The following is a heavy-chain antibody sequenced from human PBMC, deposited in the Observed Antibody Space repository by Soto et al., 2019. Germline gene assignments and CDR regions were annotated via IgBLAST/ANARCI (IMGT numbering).Heavy chain of an antibody. V-gene: IGHV1-69*01. J-gene: IGHJ4*02. CDR3: ARTRQRRPVFYVDY. CDR1: GGPFNTFG. CDR2: IIPKYGTT. Sequence: QVQLMQSGAEVTKPGSSVKVSCKASGGPFNTFGISWVRQAPGPGLEWMGGIIPKYGTTNYARRFQGRVTITADESTTTAYLELSSLRHDDTAIYYCARTRQRRPVFYVDYWGQGTPISVTS. D-gene: IGHD2-2*01.